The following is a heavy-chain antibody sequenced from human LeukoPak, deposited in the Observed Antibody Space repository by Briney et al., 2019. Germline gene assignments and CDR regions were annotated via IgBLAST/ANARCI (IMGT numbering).Heavy chain of an antibody. D-gene: IGHD5-24*01. CDR3: ARAVRDGYTARFDAFDI. J-gene: IGHJ3*02. Sequence: GGSLRLSCAASGFTFSDYYMSWIRQAPGKGLEWVSYISSSGSTIYYADSVKGRFTISRDNAKNSLYLQMNSLRAEDTAVYYCARAVRDGYTARFDAFDIWGQGTMVTVSS. CDR1: GFTFSDYY. V-gene: IGHV3-11*04. CDR2: ISSSGSTI.